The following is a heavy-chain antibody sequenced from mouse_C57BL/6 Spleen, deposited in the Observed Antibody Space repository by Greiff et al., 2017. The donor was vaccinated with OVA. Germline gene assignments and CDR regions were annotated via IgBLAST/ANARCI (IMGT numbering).Heavy chain of an antibody. V-gene: IGHV1-53*01. J-gene: IGHJ3*01. D-gene: IGHD2-3*01. CDR2: INPSNGGT. CDR1: GYTFTSYW. Sequence: QVHVKQPGTELVKPGASVKLSCKASGYTFTSYWLHWVKQRPGQGLEWIGNINPSNGGTNYNEKFKSKATLTVDKSSSTAYMQLSSLTSEDSAVYYCARDDGYYKAYWGQGTLVTVSA. CDR3: ARDDGYYKAY.